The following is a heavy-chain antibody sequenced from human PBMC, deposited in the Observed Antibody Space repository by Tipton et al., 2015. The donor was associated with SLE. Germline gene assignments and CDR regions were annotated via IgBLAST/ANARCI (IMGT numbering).Heavy chain of an antibody. CDR2: INHSGST. J-gene: IGHJ1*01. Sequence: TLSLTCTVSGGSISTGSYYWSWIRQPPGKGLEWIGEINHSGSTNYNPSLKSRVTISVDTSKNQFSLKLSSVTAADTAVYYCARESGYSSSWYGTGTARYFQHWGQGTLVTVSS. CDR3: ARESGYSSSWYGTGTARYFQH. D-gene: IGHD6-13*01. V-gene: IGHV4-39*07. CDR1: GGSISTGSYY.